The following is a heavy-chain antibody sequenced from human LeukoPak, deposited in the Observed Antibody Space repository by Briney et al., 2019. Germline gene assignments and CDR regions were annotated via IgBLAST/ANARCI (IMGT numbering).Heavy chain of an antibody. CDR1: EYTFTDYY. Sequence: GASVKVSRKASEYTFTDYYMHWVRQAPGQGLEWMGWINPNSGGTNFAQKFQGRVAMTRDTSISTAYLELGSLRSDDTAVYFCARARWQLVPYFDSWGQGTLVTVSS. CDR3: ARARWQLVPYFDS. J-gene: IGHJ4*02. V-gene: IGHV1-2*02. CDR2: INPNSGGT. D-gene: IGHD6-6*01.